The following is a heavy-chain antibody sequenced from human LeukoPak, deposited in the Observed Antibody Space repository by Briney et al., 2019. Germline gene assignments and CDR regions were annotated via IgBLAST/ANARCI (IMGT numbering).Heavy chain of an antibody. D-gene: IGHD5-24*01. V-gene: IGHV6-1*01. Sequence: QTLTLTCAISGDSVSSNRASWTWIRQSPSRGLEWLGRTYYRSKWYNDYAVSLKSRISINPDTSKNQFSLQLNSVTPEDTAVYYCSRSDGASDFDCWGQGTLVTVSS. CDR2: TYYRSKWYN. J-gene: IGHJ4*02. CDR1: GDSVSSNRAS. CDR3: SRSDGASDFDC.